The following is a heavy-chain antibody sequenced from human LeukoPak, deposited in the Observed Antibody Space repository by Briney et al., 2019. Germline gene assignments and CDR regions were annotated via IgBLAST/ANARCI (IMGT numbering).Heavy chain of an antibody. CDR3: ARGPVGGTTYNDGDAFDI. V-gene: IGHV4-59*01. D-gene: IGHD1-7*01. Sequence: SETLSLTCTVSSGSISRYYWSWIRQPPGKGLEWIGYIYYSGSTNYNPSLKSRVTISVDTSKNQFSLKLSSVTAADTAVYYCARGPVGGTTYNDGDAFDIWGQGTMVTVSS. J-gene: IGHJ3*02. CDR2: IYYSGST. CDR1: SGSISRYY.